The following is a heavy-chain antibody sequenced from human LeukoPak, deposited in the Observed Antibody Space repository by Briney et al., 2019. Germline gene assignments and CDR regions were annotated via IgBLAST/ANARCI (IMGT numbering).Heavy chain of an antibody. CDR2: IYTGGTV. D-gene: IGHD1-14*01. CDR3: ARGFDANRDTFHI. J-gene: IGHJ3*02. Sequence: PSQTLSLTCTVSSASVGSGSYYWSWIRQPAGKGLEWVGRIYTGGTVTYNPSLKSRITISLDTAENQFSLTVDSVTAADTATYYCARGFDANRDTFHIWGQGTMVIVSS. CDR1: SASVGSGSYY. V-gene: IGHV4-61*02.